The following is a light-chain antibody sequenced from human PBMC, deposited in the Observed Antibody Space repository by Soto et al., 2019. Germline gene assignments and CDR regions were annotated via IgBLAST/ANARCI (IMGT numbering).Light chain of an antibody. Sequence: EIVLTQSPGTLSLSPGERATLSCRANQSVSSSYLAWYQQKPGQAPRLLIYGASSRATGIPDRFSGSGSGTDFNLTISRLEPEDFAVYYCQQYGSSWTFGQGTKVEIK. CDR1: QSVSSSY. CDR3: QQYGSSWT. CDR2: GAS. V-gene: IGKV3-20*01. J-gene: IGKJ1*01.